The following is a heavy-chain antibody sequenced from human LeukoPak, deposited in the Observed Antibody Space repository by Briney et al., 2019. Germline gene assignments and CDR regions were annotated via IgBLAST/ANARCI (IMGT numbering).Heavy chain of an antibody. D-gene: IGHD6-19*01. V-gene: IGHV3-53*01. CDR2: ISNEGAT. Sequence: SGGSLRLSCAASGFSVSASYMSWVRQAPGKGLESVSVISNEGATYYADSVKGRFSISRDNSKNTVSLQMNSLRAEDTAVYYCAGAYSIAVAGPPGYWGQGTLVTVSS. J-gene: IGHJ4*02. CDR3: AGAYSIAVAGPPGY. CDR1: GFSVSASY.